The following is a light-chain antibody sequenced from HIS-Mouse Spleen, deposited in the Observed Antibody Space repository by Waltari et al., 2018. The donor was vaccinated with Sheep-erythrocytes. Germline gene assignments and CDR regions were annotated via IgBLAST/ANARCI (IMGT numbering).Light chain of an antibody. CDR1: SSNIGNNA. Sequence: QSVLTQPPSVSEAPRQRVTISCSGSSSNIGNNAVNWYQQLPGKAPKLLIYYDDLLPSGVSDRFYGSKSGPSASLASCGLQSEDEADYYCAAWDDSLNGWVFGGGTKLTVL. CDR2: YDD. J-gene: IGLJ3*02. CDR3: AAWDDSLNGWV. V-gene: IGLV1-36*01.